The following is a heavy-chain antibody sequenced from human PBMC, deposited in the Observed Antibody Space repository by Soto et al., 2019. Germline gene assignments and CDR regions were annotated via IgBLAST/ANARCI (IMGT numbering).Heavy chain of an antibody. Sequence: PGGSLRLSCAASGFTFSSYAMHWVRQAPGKGLEWVAVISYDGSNKYYADSVKGRFTISRDNSKNTLYLQMNSLRAEDTAVYYCARGGEYCSGGSCSYPGSGGYYYYGMDVWGQGTTVTVSS. D-gene: IGHD2-15*01. J-gene: IGHJ6*02. CDR3: ARGGEYCSGGSCSYPGSGGYYYYGMDV. CDR2: ISYDGSNK. CDR1: GFTFSSYA. V-gene: IGHV3-30-3*01.